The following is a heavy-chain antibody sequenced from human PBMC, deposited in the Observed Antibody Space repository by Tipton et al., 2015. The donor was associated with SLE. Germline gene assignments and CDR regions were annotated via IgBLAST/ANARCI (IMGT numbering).Heavy chain of an antibody. CDR1: TGSISPTNFY. Sequence: TLSLTCTVPTGSISPTNFYWTWIRQTPGRGLDWIGSISYSWTTNYNPSLKSRVTISVDASKKQFSLKLNSVTAADTAVYYCARDDSQGGSAYDYWGQGTLVTVSS. V-gene: IGHV4-39*02. CDR3: ARDDSQGGSAYDY. CDR2: ISYSWTT. D-gene: IGHD3-22*01. J-gene: IGHJ4*02.